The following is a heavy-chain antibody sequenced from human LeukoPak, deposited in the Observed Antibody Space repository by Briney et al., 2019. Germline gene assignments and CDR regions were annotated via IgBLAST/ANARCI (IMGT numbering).Heavy chain of an antibody. V-gene: IGHV4-59*08. CDR1: GGSISSYY. D-gene: IGHD7-27*01. J-gene: IGHJ4*02. CDR2: IYYSGST. Sequence: SETLSLTCTVSGGSISSYYWSWIRQPPGKGLGWIGYIYYSGSTNYNPSLKSRVTISVDTSKNQFSLKLSSVTAADTAVCYCARKNWGSGFDYWGQGTLVTVSS. CDR3: ARKNWGSGFDY.